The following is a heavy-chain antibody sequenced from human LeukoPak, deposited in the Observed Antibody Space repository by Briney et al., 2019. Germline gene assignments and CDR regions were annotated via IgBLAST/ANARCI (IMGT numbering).Heavy chain of an antibody. CDR3: AGENYSILDY. Sequence: ASVKVSCKASGYTFTSYAMHWVRQAPGQRLEWMGWINAGNGNTKYPQKFQGRVTITRDTSASTAYMELSSLRSEDTAVYYCAGENYSILDYWGQGTLVTVSS. CDR2: INAGNGNT. D-gene: IGHD6-13*01. V-gene: IGHV1-3*01. J-gene: IGHJ4*02. CDR1: GYTFTSYA.